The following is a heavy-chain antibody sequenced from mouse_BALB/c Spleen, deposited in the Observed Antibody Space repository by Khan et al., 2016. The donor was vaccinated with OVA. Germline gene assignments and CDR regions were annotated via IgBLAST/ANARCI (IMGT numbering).Heavy chain of an antibody. V-gene: IGHV3-2*02. CDR1: GYSITSDYA. CDR3: ARSLYYSYGYALDC. Sequence: VQLKQSGPGLVKPSQSLSLTCTVTGYSITSDYAWNWIRQFPGNKLEWMGYISSTGSTNYNPSLKSRISITRDTSKNQFFLPLKSVTTEDTATYYCARSLYYSYGYALDCWGRGTSITVSS. CDR2: ISSTGST. J-gene: IGHJ4*01. D-gene: IGHD2-14*01.